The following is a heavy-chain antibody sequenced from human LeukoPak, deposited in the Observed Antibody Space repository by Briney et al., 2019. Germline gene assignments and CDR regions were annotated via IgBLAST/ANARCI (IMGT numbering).Heavy chain of an antibody. CDR2: ISSSGSTI. J-gene: IGHJ6*02. CDR3: ASGIYYYYYGMDV. CDR1: GFTFSSYE. D-gene: IGHD1-14*01. Sequence: GGSLRLSCAASGFTFSSYEMNWVRQAPGKGLEWVSCISSSGSTIYYADSVKGRFTISRDNAKNSLYLQMNSLRAEDTAVYYCASGIYYYYYGMDVWGQGTTVTVSS. V-gene: IGHV3-48*03.